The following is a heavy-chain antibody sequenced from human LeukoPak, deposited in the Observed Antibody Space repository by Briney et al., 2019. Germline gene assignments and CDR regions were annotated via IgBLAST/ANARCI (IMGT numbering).Heavy chain of an antibody. CDR2: IIPIFGTA. CDR1: GGTFSSYA. D-gene: IGHD5-18*01. V-gene: IGHV1-69*06. J-gene: IGHJ4*02. Sequence: SVKVSCKASGGTFSSYAISWVRQAPGQGLEWMGGIIPIFGTANYAQKFQGRVTITADKSTSTAYMELSSLRSEDTAVYYCARRGCSYGHRGIFDYWGQGTLVTVSS. CDR3: ARRGCSYGHRGIFDY.